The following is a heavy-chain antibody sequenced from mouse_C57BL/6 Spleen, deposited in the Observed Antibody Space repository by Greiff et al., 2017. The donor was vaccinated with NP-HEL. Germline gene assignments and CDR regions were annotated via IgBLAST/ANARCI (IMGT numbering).Heavy chain of an antibody. CDR3: ARYYGNYPYFDY. J-gene: IGHJ2*01. D-gene: IGHD2-1*01. CDR1: GYTFTSYW. V-gene: IGHV1-50*01. Sequence: QVQLKQPGAELVKPGASVKLSCKASGYTFTSYWMQWVKQRPGQGLEWIGEIDPSDSYTNYNQKFKGKATLTVDTSSSTAYMQLSSLTSEDSAVYYCARYYGNYPYFDYWGQGTTLTVSS. CDR2: IDPSDSYT.